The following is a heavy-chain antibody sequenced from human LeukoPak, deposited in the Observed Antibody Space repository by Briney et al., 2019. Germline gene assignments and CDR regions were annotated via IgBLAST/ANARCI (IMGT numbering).Heavy chain of an antibody. V-gene: IGHV4-39*01. CDR3: ARSPPPGCKLFDY. Sequence: SETLSLTCTVSGGSISSSSYYWGWIRQPPGKGLEWIGSIYYSGSTYYNPSLKSRVTISVDTSKNQFSLKLSSETAADTAVYYCARSPPPGCKLFDYWGQGTLVTVSS. J-gene: IGHJ4*02. CDR2: IYYSGST. D-gene: IGHD2-8*01. CDR1: GGSISSSSYY.